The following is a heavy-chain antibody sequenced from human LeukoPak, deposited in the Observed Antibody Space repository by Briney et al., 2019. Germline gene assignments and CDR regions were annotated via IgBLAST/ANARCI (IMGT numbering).Heavy chain of an antibody. J-gene: IGHJ4*02. CDR3: ARQTGSGLFILP. V-gene: IGHV4-39*01. CDR1: GVSISSSNSY. D-gene: IGHD3/OR15-3a*01. Sequence: SQTLSLTCTVSGVSISSSNSYWGWIRQPPGKGLEWIGSIYYSGNTYYNASLKSQVSISIDTSKNQFSLKLTSVTAADTAVYYCARQTGSGLFILPGGQGTLVTVSS. CDR2: IYYSGNT.